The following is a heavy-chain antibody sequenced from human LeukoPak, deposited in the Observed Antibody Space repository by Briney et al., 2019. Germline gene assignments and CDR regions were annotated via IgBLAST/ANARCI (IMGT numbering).Heavy chain of an antibody. CDR2: INPNSGGT. CDR3: ARDPDCSSTSCYTGGFWGPRKSYNWFDP. V-gene: IGHV1-2*02. J-gene: IGHJ5*02. Sequence: ASVKDSCKASGYTFTGYYMHWVRQAPGQGLEWMGWINPNSGGTNYAQKFQGRVTMTRDTSISTAYMELSRLRSDDTAVYYCARDPDCSSTSCYTGGFWGPRKSYNWFDPWGQGTLVTVSS. D-gene: IGHD2-2*02. CDR1: GYTFTGYY.